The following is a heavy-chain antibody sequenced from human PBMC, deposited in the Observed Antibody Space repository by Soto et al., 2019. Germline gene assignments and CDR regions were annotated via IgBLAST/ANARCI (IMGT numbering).Heavy chain of an antibody. Sequence: QVQLVQSGAEVKKPGSSVKVSCKASGGTFSSYAISWVRQAPGQGLEWMGGIIPIFGTANYAQKFQGRVTITADESTSTADMELSSLRSEDTAVYYCARDGTLTTVTTYFDYWGQGTLVTVSS. CDR2: IIPIFGTA. D-gene: IGHD4-17*01. CDR1: GGTFSSYA. J-gene: IGHJ4*02. V-gene: IGHV1-69*01. CDR3: ARDGTLTTVTTYFDY.